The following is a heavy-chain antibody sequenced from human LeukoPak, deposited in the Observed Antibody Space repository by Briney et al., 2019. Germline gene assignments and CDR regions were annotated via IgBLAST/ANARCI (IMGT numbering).Heavy chain of an antibody. V-gene: IGHV4-61*02. J-gene: IGHJ5*02. Sequence: PSETLSLTCTVSSGSISSGSYYWSWIRQPAGEGLEWIGRMYSSGSTNYNPSLQSRVTISRDTSKNQFSLNLSSVTAADTAIYYCARGIALTGSTKGDWFDPWGLGTLVTVSS. CDR1: SGSISSGSYY. CDR2: MYSSGST. CDR3: ARGIALTGSTKGDWFDP. D-gene: IGHD1-20*01.